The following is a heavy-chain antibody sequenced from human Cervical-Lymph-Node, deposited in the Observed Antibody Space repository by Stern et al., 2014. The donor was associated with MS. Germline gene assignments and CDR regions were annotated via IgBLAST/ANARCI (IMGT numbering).Heavy chain of an antibody. Sequence: EMQLVESGAEVKKPGESLRISCKGSGYTFSNYWIGWVRQMPGKGLEWIGSIFPGDSDARYSPSFQGQITISADKSSNTAFLQWNSLKASDTAMYYCARRKYSSSYYYYFGMDVWGQGTTVTVSS. D-gene: IGHD6-13*01. CDR3: ARRKYSSSYYYYFGMDV. J-gene: IGHJ6*02. CDR1: GYTFSNYW. V-gene: IGHV5-51*03. CDR2: IFPGDSDA.